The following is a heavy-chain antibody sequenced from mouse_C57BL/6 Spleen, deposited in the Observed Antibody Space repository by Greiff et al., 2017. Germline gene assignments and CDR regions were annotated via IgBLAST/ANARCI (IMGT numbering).Heavy chain of an antibody. D-gene: IGHD1-1*01. Sequence: EVQLVESGGGLVKPGGSLKLSCAASGFTFSDYGMNWVRQAPEKGLEWVAYISSGSSAIYYADTVKGRFTISRDTAKNTLFLQMTSLRSEDTAMYCCATTVYDYWGQGTTLTVSS. J-gene: IGHJ2*01. CDR3: ATTVYDY. CDR2: ISSGSSAI. V-gene: IGHV5-17*01. CDR1: GFTFSDYG.